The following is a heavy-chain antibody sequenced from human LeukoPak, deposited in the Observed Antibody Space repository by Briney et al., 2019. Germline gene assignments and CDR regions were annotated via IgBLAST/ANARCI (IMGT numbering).Heavy chain of an antibody. CDR1: GFIFSNYG. CDR2: ISGSGGST. V-gene: IGHV3-23*01. D-gene: IGHD4-17*01. CDR3: AKDLTTVTTGDY. Sequence: GGSLRLSCTTSGFIFSNYGMHWVRQAPGKGLEWVSSISGSGGSTYYADSVKGRFTISRDNSKNTLYLHMNSLRAEDTAVYYCAKDLTTVTTGDYWGQGTLVTVSS. J-gene: IGHJ4*02.